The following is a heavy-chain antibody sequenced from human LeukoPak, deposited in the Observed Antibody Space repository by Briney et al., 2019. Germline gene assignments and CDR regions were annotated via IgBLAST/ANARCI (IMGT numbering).Heavy chain of an antibody. J-gene: IGHJ3*01. D-gene: IGHD3-9*01. CDR3: ARRNTPRYSSDNRSPANRYAFDV. V-gene: IGHV5-78*01. CDR2: IYPGNSDT. CDR1: GYSFTNYW. Sequence: GESLKISCKTSGYSFTNYWIHWVRQMPGKELEWMGGIYPGNSDTRYNPSLQGHVAISADSSSSTAYLQWSSLKASDTAMYFCARRNTPRYSSDNRSPANRYAFDVWGQGTRVTVSS.